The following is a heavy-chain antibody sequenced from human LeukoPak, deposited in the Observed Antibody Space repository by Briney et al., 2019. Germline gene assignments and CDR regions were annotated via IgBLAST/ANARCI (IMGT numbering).Heavy chain of an antibody. CDR1: GFTFSNAW. J-gene: IGHJ5*02. D-gene: IGHD6-13*01. Sequence: PGGSLRLSCAASGFTFSNAWMSWVRQAPGKGLEWVGRILGKTDGGTTDYAAPVKGRFIISRDDSTNTLYLQMNSLRAEDTAVYYCAKGASSWSEYNWFDPWGQGTLVTVSS. CDR2: ILGKTDGGTT. V-gene: IGHV3-15*01. CDR3: AKGASSWSEYNWFDP.